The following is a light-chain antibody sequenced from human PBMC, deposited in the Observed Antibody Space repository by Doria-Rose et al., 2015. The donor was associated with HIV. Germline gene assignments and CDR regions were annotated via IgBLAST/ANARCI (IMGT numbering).Light chain of an antibody. V-gene: IGLV3-1*01. CDR1: KLGSKF. CDR3: QAWDTSTAV. CDR2: EDT. J-gene: IGLJ1*01. Sequence: YELTQLPSVSVSPGQTASITCSGDKLGSKFVSWYQQKPGQSPVLVISEDTKRPSGIPERFSGSNSGNTATLTISGTQAMDEADYYCQAWDTSTAVFGTGTKVTVL.